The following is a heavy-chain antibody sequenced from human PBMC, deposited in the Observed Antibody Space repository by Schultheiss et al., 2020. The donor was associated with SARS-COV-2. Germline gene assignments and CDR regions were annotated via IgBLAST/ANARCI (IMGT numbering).Heavy chain of an antibody. Sequence: GGSLRLSCAASGFTFNNYAMYWVRQAPGKGLEWVSGISGSGGSTYYADSVKGRFTISRDNAKNSVSLQMNSLRAEDTAVYHCARAPWGRGWLMDVWGQGTTVTVSS. CDR3: ARAPWGRGWLMDV. D-gene: IGHD6-19*01. J-gene: IGHJ6*02. CDR2: ISGSGGST. V-gene: IGHV3-23*01. CDR1: GFTFNNYA.